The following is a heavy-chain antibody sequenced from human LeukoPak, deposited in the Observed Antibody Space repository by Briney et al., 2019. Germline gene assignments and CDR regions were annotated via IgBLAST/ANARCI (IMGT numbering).Heavy chain of an antibody. CDR3: ARETGIVGYYDSSGYRPFDY. V-gene: IGHV7-4-1*02. Sequence: ASVKVSCKASGYTFTNYAMNWVRQAPGQGLEWMGWIHPSTGNPTYAQGFTGRFVFSLDTSVSTTYLQISSLKAEDTAVYYCARETGIVGYYDSSGYRPFDYWGQGTLVTVSS. CDR2: IHPSTGNP. D-gene: IGHD3-22*01. J-gene: IGHJ4*02. CDR1: GYTFTNYA.